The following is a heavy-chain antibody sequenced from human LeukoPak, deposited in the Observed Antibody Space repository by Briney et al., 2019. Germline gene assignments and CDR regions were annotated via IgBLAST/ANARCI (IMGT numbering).Heavy chain of an antibody. CDR1: GYTFTGYY. V-gene: IGHV1-2*02. CDR2: INPNSGGT. D-gene: IGHD3-10*01. CDR3: ARVLTMVRGGFDY. J-gene: IGHJ4*02. Sequence: ASVKVSCKASGYTFTGYYMHWVRQAPGQGLEWMGWINPNSGGTNYAQKFQGRVTMTRDTSISTAYMELSRPRSDDTAVYCCARVLTMVRGGFDYWGQGTLVTVSS.